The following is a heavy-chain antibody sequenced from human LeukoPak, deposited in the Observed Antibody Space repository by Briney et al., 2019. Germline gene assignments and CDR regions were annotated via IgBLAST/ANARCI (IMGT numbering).Heavy chain of an antibody. Sequence: ASVKVSCKASGYTFTGYYMHWVRQSPGQGLEWMGWINPNSGGTNYAQKFQGRVTMTRDTSISTAYMELSRLRSDDTAVYYCARVGIAVAGTGHDAFDIWGQGTMVTVSS. J-gene: IGHJ3*02. V-gene: IGHV1-2*02. CDR3: ARVGIAVAGTGHDAFDI. D-gene: IGHD6-19*01. CDR2: INPNSGGT. CDR1: GYTFTGYY.